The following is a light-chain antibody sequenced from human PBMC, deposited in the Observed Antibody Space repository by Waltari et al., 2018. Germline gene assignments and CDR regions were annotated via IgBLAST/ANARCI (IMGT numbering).Light chain of an antibody. Sequence: EIVLTQSPDFQSVTPKEKVTITCRASQSIGGRLHWYQQKPDQSPRRLVKYASQSISGVPSRFSGSGYGTDFTLTINSLETEDAATYYCHQSNILPRTFGRGTKLEIK. CDR1: QSIGGR. CDR3: HQSNILPRT. V-gene: IGKV6-21*02. CDR2: YAS. J-gene: IGKJ2*01.